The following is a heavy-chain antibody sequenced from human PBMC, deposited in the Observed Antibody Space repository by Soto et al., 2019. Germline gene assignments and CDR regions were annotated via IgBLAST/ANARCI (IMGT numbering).Heavy chain of an antibody. Sequence: QVQLVESGGGVVQPGRSLRLSCAASGFTFSSYAMHWVRQAPGKGLEWVAVISYDGSNKYYADSVKGRFTISRDNSKNTLYLQMNSLRAEDTAVYYYAREARELRYFDYGYFDYWGQGTLVTVSS. CDR2: ISYDGSNK. D-gene: IGHD3-9*01. V-gene: IGHV3-30-3*01. CDR1: GFTFSSYA. J-gene: IGHJ4*02. CDR3: AREARELRYFDYGYFDY.